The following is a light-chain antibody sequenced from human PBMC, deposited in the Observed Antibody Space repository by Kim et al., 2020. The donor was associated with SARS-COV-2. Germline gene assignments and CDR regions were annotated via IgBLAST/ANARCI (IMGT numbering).Light chain of an antibody. CDR1: NSNVGSNS. CDR3: TVWDDSLNGFV. J-gene: IGLJ1*01. V-gene: IGLV1-44*01. CDR2: SSN. Sequence: QSVLTQPPSASGTPGQRVSISCSGSNSNVGSNSVNWYQQVPGTAPKLLIYSSNERPSGVPDRFSGSKSGTSASLAISGLQSEDEADYYCTVWDDSLNGFVFGTGTKVTVL.